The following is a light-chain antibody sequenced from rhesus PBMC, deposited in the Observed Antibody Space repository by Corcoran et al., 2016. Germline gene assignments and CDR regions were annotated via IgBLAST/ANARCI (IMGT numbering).Light chain of an antibody. CDR1: QGISSY. CDR2: GAA. CDR3: QQRNSYPLT. V-gene: IGKV1-38*01. Sequence: DIQLTQSPSSLSASVGDRVTITCRASQGISSYLAWYQQKLGKDPKLLIYGAANLQGGVPSRFSGRGSGTETTLTLSSLQAEDFGTYYCQQRNSYPLTFGGWTKVEIK. J-gene: IGKJ4*01.